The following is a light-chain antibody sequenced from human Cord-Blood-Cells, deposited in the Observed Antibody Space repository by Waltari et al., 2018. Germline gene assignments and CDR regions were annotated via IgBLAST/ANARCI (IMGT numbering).Light chain of an antibody. CDR1: SSNIGAGYD. CDR3: QSYDSSLSGWV. J-gene: IGLJ3*02. CDR2: GNS. Sequence: QSVLTQPPSVSGAPGQRVTISCTGSSSNIGAGYDVHWYQQLPGTAPNRLIYGNSNRPSGVPDRFSGSKSGTSASLAIPGLQAEDEADYYCQSYDSSLSGWVFGGGTKLTVL. V-gene: IGLV1-40*01.